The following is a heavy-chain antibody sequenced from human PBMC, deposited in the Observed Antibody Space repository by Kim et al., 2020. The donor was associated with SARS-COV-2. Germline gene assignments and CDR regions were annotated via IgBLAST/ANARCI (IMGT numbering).Heavy chain of an antibody. CDR2: INTDTGSP. J-gene: IGHJ4*02. D-gene: IGHD3-16*02. CDR3: ARVVWGGYRYIDS. Sequence: ASVKVSCKASGYTFTNHAINWVRQAPGRGLEWMGWINTDTGSPTYAPDFTGRFVFSLDTSVSTAYLQIRSLEAEDTALYHCARVVWGGYRYIDSWGQGTLVTVSS. CDR1: GYTFTNHA. V-gene: IGHV7-4-1*02.